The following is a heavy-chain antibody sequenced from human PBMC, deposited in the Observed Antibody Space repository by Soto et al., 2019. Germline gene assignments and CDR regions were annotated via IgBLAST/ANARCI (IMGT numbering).Heavy chain of an antibody. CDR2: INPCGGNT. Sequence: GASVKVSCKASGYTFTSYGISWVRQAPGQGLEWMRWINPCGGNTNYTQKLQGRVTMTRDTSTSTVYMELSSLRSEDTAVYYCARAPGTYYDILTGPPRERMDVWGQGTTVTVSS. CDR3: ARAPGTYYDILTGPPRERMDV. D-gene: IGHD3-9*01. J-gene: IGHJ6*02. CDR1: GYTFTSYG. V-gene: IGHV1-18*01.